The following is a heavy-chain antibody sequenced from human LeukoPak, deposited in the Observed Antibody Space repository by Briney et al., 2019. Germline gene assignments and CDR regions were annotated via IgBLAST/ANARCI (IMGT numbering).Heavy chain of an antibody. CDR1: GGSISSSSYY. CDR3: ARQVDYYDSSGYLGYYFDY. J-gene: IGHJ4*02. Sequence: KPSETLSLTCTVSGGSISSSSYYWGWIRQPPGKGMEWTGSIYYSGSTYYNPSLKSRVTISVDTSKNQFSLKLSSVTAADTAVYYCARQVDYYDSSGYLGYYFDYWGQGTLVTVSS. D-gene: IGHD3-22*01. CDR2: IYYSGST. V-gene: IGHV4-39*01.